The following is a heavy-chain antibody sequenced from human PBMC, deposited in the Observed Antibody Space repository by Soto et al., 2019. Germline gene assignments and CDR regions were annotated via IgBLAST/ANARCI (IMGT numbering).Heavy chain of an antibody. Sequence: LQLQESGPGLVKPSETLSLPCTVSGGSFEITSSYWACVRQPPGKGLEWIAYISYSGSTYYNPSINSRITTSVDTSANQLSVRLRFATATDTAVYYCAKIPIVVAKPYYVNAWDQGTLVTVSA. D-gene: IGHD3-10*02. J-gene: IGHJ4*02. CDR3: AKIPIVVAKPYYVNA. CDR2: ISYSGST. CDR1: GGSFEITSSY. V-gene: IGHV4-39*01.